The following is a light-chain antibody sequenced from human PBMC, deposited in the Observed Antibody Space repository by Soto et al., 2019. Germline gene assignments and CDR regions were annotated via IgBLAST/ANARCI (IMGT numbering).Light chain of an antibody. CDR1: GSDVDDYDY. Sequence: QSVLTQPASVSGSPGQSITISCTGSGSDVDDYDYVSWYQHYPGKAPKLMIYEVSNRPSGVSNRFSGSKSGNTASLTISGLQAEDEADYYCSSYTSSTTVFGGGTKLTVL. CDR2: EVS. J-gene: IGLJ3*02. V-gene: IGLV2-14*01. CDR3: SSYTSSTTV.